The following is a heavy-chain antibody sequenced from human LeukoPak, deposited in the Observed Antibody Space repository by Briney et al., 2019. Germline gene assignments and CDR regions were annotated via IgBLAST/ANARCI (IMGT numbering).Heavy chain of an antibody. CDR2: IKQDGSEK. V-gene: IGHV3-7*01. Sequence: QPGGSLRLSCAASGFTFSSYAMSWVRQAPGKGLEWVANIKQDGSEKYYVDSVKGRFTISRDNAKNSLYLQMNSLRAEDTAVYYCARTGGLKGITIFGVVIRPQAEEYYFDYWGQGTLVTVSS. CDR1: GFTFSSYA. J-gene: IGHJ4*02. CDR3: ARTGGLKGITIFGVVIRPQAEEYYFDY. D-gene: IGHD3-3*01.